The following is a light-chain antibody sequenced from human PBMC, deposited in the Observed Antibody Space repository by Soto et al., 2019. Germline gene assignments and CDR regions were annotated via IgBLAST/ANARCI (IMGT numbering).Light chain of an antibody. CDR2: KTS. CDR3: QQYKSFSLT. CDR1: QSIDSW. J-gene: IGKJ4*01. V-gene: IGKV1-5*03. Sequence: DIPMTQSPSTLSASVGDRVTITCRASQSIDSWLAWYQQKPGKAPNLLIYKTSNLESGVPSRFSGSGSGTEFSLTISSLQPDDFATYYCQQYKSFSLTGGGGTRVEVK.